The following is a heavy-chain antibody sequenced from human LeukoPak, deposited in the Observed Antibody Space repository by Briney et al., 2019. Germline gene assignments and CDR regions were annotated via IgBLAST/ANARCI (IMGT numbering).Heavy chain of an antibody. Sequence: GESLKISCKGSGYSFTSYWIGWVRQMPGKGLEWMGIIYPGDSDTRYSPSFQGQVTISADKSISTAYLQWSSLKASDTAMYYCARRSHPTQNYYYDSSELDYWGQGTLVTVSS. CDR1: GYSFTSYW. CDR3: ARRSHPTQNYYYDSSELDY. CDR2: IYPGDSDT. D-gene: IGHD3-22*01. V-gene: IGHV5-51*01. J-gene: IGHJ4*02.